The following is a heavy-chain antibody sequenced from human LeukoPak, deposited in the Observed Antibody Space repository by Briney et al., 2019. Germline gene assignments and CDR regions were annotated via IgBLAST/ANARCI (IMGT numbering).Heavy chain of an antibody. J-gene: IGHJ4*02. CDR3: AREFGSGYSPRFDY. V-gene: IGHV3-30*02. Sequence: PGGSLRLSCAASGFTFSSYGMHWVRQAPGKGLEWVAFIRYDGSNKYYADSVKGRFTISRDNSKNTLYLQMNSLRAEDTAVYYCAREFGSGYSPRFDYWGQGTLVTVSS. CDR1: GFTFSSYG. D-gene: IGHD3-22*01. CDR2: IRYDGSNK.